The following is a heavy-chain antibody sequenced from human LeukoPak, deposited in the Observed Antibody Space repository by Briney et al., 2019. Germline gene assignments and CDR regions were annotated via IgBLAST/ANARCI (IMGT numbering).Heavy chain of an antibody. CDR3: ARDRYSGYVSDY. CDR1: GFTFTSST. D-gene: IGHD5-12*01. V-gene: IGHV1-58*02. CDR2: IVVGSGNT. Sequence: SVKVSCKASGFTFTSSTMQWVRQARGQRLEWIGWIVVGSGNTNYAQKFQERVTITRDMSTSTVYMEVSSLRSEDTAVYYCARDRYSGYVSDYWGQGTLDTVSS. J-gene: IGHJ4*02.